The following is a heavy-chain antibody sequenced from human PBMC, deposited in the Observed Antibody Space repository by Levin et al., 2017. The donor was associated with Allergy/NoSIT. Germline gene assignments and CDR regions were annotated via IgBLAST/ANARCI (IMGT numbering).Heavy chain of an antibody. CDR2: ISAYNGNT. D-gene: IGHD3-10*01. Sequence: ASVKVSCKASGYTFTSYGISWVRQAPGQGLEWMGWISAYNGNTNYAQKLQGRVTMTTDTSTSTAYMELRSLRSDDTAVYYCARGNYYYGSGSYYNPSYYYFDYWGQGTLVTVSS. CDR1: GYTFTSYG. CDR3: ARGNYYYGSGSYYNPSYYYFDY. V-gene: IGHV1-18*01. J-gene: IGHJ4*02.